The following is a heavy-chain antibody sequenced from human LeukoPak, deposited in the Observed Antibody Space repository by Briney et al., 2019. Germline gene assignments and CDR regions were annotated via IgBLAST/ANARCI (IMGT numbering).Heavy chain of an antibody. D-gene: IGHD1-26*01. V-gene: IGHV4-39*01. J-gene: IGHJ5*02. CDR3: ARHEYSGSYYGLSWFDP. Sequence: PSETLSLTCTVSVGSIRSSGYYWGWIRQPPGKGLEWIASIYYSGSTYYNPSLKSRVTISVDTSKNQLSLKLSSLTAADTAVYYCARHEYSGSYYGLSWFDPWGQGTLVTVSS. CDR1: VGSIRSSGYY. CDR2: IYYSGST.